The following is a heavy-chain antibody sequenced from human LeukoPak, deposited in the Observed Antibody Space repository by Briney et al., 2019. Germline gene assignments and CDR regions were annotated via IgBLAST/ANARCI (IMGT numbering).Heavy chain of an antibody. CDR2: INHSGST. CDR1: GGSFSGYY. J-gene: IGHJ5*02. CDR3: AXXXXGSSWYRGWFDP. Sequence: SETLSLTCAVYGGSFSGYYWSWIRQPPGKGLEWIGEINHSGSTNYNPSLKSRVTISVDTSKNQSSLKLSSVTAADTAVYYCAXXXXGSSWYRGWFDPWGQGTLVTVSS. D-gene: IGHD6-13*01. V-gene: IGHV4-34*01.